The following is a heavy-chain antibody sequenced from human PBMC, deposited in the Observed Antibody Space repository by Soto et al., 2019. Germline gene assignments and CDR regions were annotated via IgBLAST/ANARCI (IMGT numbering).Heavy chain of an antibody. Sequence: HPGGSLRLSCAASGFTFDDYAMHWVRHVPGKGLEWVSGINWNSGSIGYGDSVKGRFAISRDNAKNSLHLQMNSLSAEDTAFYYCVKDGSINLYSGKFRHWGQGTLVTVCS. V-gene: IGHV3-9*01. CDR1: GFTFDDYA. CDR3: VKDGSINLYSGKFRH. CDR2: INWNSGSI. J-gene: IGHJ1*01. D-gene: IGHD1-26*01.